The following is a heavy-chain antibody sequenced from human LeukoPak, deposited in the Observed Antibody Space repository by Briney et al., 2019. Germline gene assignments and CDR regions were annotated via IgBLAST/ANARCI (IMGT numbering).Heavy chain of an antibody. V-gene: IGHV4-59*01. CDR3: ARDLLSTAGYFDY. CDR1: GGSISSYY. CDR2: IYYSGST. J-gene: IGHJ4*02. D-gene: IGHD6-19*01. Sequence: PSETLSPTCTVSGGSISSYYWSWIRQPPGKGLEWIWYIYYSGSTNYNPSLKSRVTISVDTSKNQFSLNLSSVTAADTAVYYCARDLLSTAGYFDYWGQGTLVTVSS.